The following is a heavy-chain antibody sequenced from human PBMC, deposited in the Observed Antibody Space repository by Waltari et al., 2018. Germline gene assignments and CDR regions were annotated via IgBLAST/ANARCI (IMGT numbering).Heavy chain of an antibody. D-gene: IGHD6-6*01. Sequence: EVQLVESGGGLVQPGGSLRLSCVASGFTFSSYNMNWVRQAPGKGLEWVSYISSSSSSTYYAGSVKGRFTISRDNAKNSLYLEMNSLRAEDTAVYYCARDPYSSSQYWGQGTLVTVSS. V-gene: IGHV3-48*01. J-gene: IGHJ4*02. CDR2: ISSSSSST. CDR1: GFTFSSYN. CDR3: ARDPYSSSQY.